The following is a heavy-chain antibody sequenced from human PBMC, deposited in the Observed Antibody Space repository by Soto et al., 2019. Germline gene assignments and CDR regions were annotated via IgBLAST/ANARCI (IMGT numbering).Heavy chain of an antibody. CDR2: ISYIGII. D-gene: IGHD4-17*01. CDR3: ARARRGDYRSRGGYGMDV. J-gene: IGHJ6*02. V-gene: IGHV4-34*01. CDR1: GGSVRHYY. Sequence: QVQLQQWGAGLLKPSETLSITCAVHGGSVRHYYWTWIRQTPEKGLEWIGEISYIGIINYNPSLNSGVSISVDTSNNQFSLKVRSLTAADTALYYCARARRGDYRSRGGYGMDVWGQGTTVTVSS.